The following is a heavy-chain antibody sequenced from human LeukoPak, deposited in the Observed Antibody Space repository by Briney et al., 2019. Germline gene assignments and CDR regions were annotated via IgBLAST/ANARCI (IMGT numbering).Heavy chain of an antibody. CDR3: AKEIDSSGYFYGMDV. V-gene: IGHV3-64*04. J-gene: IGHJ6*02. Sequence: QTGGSLRLSCSASGFTFSTLPMHWVRQAPGKGLEYVSGSSSNGGSTYYADSVKGRFTISRDNSKNTLYLQMNSLRAEDTAVYYCAKEIDSSGYFYGMDVWGQGTTVTVSS. CDR1: GFTFSTLP. D-gene: IGHD3-22*01. CDR2: SSSNGGST.